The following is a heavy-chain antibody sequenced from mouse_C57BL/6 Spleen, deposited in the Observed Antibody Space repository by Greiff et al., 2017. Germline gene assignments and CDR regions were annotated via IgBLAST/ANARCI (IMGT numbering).Heavy chain of an antibody. CDR1: GYTFTSYG. J-gene: IGHJ1*03. CDR3: ARGGSSYPKWYCDV. Sequence: VQLQQSGAELARPGASVKLSCKASGYTFTSYGISWVKQRTGQGLEWIGEIYPRSGNTYYNEKFKGKATLTADKSSSTAYMELRSLTSEDSAVYFCARGGSSYPKWYCDVWGTGTTVTVSS. CDR2: IYPRSGNT. D-gene: IGHD1-1*01. V-gene: IGHV1-81*01.